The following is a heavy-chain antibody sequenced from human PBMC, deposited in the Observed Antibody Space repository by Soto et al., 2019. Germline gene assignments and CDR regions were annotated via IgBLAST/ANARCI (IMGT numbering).Heavy chain of an antibody. V-gene: IGHV3-11*01. CDR1: GFSLSEYY. D-gene: IGHD3-16*01. Sequence: PGGSLRLSCVASGFSLSEYYMSWVRQAPGKGPEWISYISSSGTTIHYADSVQGRFTISRDNAKNSLYLEMNSLRAEDTALYYCARDRFGLFDYWGQRNLVTVSS. CDR3: ARDRFGLFDY. CDR2: ISSSGTTI. J-gene: IGHJ4*02.